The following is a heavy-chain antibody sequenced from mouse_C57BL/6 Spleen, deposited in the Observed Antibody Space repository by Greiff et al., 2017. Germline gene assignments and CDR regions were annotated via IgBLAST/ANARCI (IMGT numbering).Heavy chain of an antibody. CDR3: ARCREDAMDY. J-gene: IGHJ4*01. CDR2: IRNKANGYTT. CDR1: GFTFTDYY. Sequence: EVKLVASGGGLVQPGGSLRLSCAASGFTFTDYYMSWVRQPPGKALEWLGFIRNKANGYTTEYSASVKGRFTISRDKSQSILYIQMNALRAEESATFYYARCREDAMDYWGQGTSVTVSS. V-gene: IGHV7-3*01.